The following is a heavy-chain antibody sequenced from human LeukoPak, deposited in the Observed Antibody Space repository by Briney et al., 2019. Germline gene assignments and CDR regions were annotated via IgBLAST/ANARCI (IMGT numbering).Heavy chain of an antibody. CDR3: ASWRLMRAFDI. CDR2: INHSGST. V-gene: IGHV4-34*01. D-gene: IGHD2-8*01. CDR1: GGSFSGYY. J-gene: IGHJ3*02. Sequence: SETLSLTCAVYGGSFSGYYWSWIRQPPGKGLEWIGEINHSGSTNYNPSLKSRVTISVDTSKIQFSLKLSSVTAADTAVYYCASWRLMRAFDIWGQGTMVTVSS.